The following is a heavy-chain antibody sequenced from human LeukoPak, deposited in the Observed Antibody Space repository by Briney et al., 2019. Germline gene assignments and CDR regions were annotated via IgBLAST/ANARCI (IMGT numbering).Heavy chain of an antibody. CDR3: TRSPRVTRIDY. D-gene: IGHD2-21*02. CDR1: GFTFGDYA. Sequence: GGSLRLSCTVSGFTFGDYAMSWFRQAPGKGLEWVGFIKSKAYDGTTEYAASVKGSFTISRDDSKSIVYLQMNSLKTEDTAMYYCTRSPRVTRIDYWGQGTLVTVSS. J-gene: IGHJ4*02. V-gene: IGHV3-49*03. CDR2: IKSKAYDGTT.